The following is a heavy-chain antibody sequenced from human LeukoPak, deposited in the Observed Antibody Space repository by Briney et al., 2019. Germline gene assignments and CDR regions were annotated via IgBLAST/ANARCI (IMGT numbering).Heavy chain of an antibody. D-gene: IGHD6-25*01. V-gene: IGHV3-66*01. CDR2: IYSGGGT. J-gene: IGHJ4*02. CDR3: ARDLSGYQDY. Sequence: PGGSLRISCAASGFTVRNTYMNWVRQAPGKGLEWVSVIYSGGGTYYADSVKGRFTISRDNTKNSLYLQVNSLRAEDTAVYYCARDLSGYQDYWGQGTLVTVSS. CDR1: GFTVRNTY.